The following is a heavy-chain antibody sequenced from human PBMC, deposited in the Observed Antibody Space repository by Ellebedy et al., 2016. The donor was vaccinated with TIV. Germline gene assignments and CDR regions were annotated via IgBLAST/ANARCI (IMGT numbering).Heavy chain of an antibody. CDR2: INPTSGDS. CDR3: ARGENYYYDSSGYYYSH. D-gene: IGHD3-22*01. Sequence: ASVKVSCKVSGYTFTRYYLYWVRQAPGQGLDWMGIINPTSGDSNYAQKFQGRVTMTRDTSTSTVYMELSSLRSEDTAVYYCARGENYYYDSSGYYYSHWGQGTLVTVSS. V-gene: IGHV1-46*01. CDR1: GYTFTRYY. J-gene: IGHJ4*02.